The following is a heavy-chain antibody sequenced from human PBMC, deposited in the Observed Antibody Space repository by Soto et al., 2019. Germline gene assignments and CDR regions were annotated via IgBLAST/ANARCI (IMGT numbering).Heavy chain of an antibody. CDR1: GYTFTSYA. CDR3: ARAYCSSTSCSNMDV. CDR2: INAGNGNT. Sequence: ASVKVSCKASGYTFTSYAMHWVRQAPGQRLEWMGWINAGNGNTKYSQKFQGRVTITRDTSASTAYMELSSRRSEDTAVYYCARAYCSSTSCSNMDVWGQGTTVTVSS. V-gene: IGHV1-3*01. D-gene: IGHD2-2*01. J-gene: IGHJ6*02.